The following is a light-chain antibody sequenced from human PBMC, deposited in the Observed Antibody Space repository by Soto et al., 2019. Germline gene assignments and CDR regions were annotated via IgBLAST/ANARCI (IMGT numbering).Light chain of an antibody. CDR2: KAS. CDR3: QQYNSYSGSYT. V-gene: IGKV1-5*03. J-gene: IGKJ2*01. Sequence: DIQMTQSPSTLSASVGDRVTITCRASQSISSWLAWYQQKPGKAPKLLIYKASSLESGVPSRFSGSGSGTECTLTISSLQPDDFAAYYCQQYNSYSGSYTFGQGTKLEIK. CDR1: QSISSW.